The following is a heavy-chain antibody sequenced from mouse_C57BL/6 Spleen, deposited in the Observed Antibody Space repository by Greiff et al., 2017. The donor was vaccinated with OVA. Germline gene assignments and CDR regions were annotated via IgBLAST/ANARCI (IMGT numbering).Heavy chain of an antibody. CDR2: IDPSDSET. J-gene: IGHJ1*03. CDR3: ARSDYSNYIRYFDV. Sequence: QVQLQQPGAELVRPGSSVKLSCKASGYTFTSYWMHWVKQRPIQGLEWIGNIDPSDSETHYNQKFKDKATLTVDKSSSTAYMQLSSLTSEDSAVYYCARSDYSNYIRYFDVWGTGTTVTVSS. V-gene: IGHV1-52*01. D-gene: IGHD2-5*01. CDR1: GYTFTSYW.